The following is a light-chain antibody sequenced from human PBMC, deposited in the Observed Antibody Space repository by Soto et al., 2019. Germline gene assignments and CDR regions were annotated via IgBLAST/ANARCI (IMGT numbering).Light chain of an antibody. CDR3: QQYGSSPFT. J-gene: IGKJ3*01. Sequence: EIVLTQSPGTLSLSPGERATLSCRASQSVSSSYLAWYQQKPGQAPRLLIYGASSRATGIPDRFSGSGSGTDFTLTISRLEPEDFELYYCQQYGSSPFTLGPGTKVDIK. CDR1: QSVSSSY. V-gene: IGKV3-20*01. CDR2: GAS.